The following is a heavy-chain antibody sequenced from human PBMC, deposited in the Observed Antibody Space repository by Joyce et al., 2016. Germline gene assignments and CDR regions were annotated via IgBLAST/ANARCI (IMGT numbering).Heavy chain of an antibody. CDR3: TRDWNSRGYSDAFDI. CDR1: GGSISSGSNY. CDR2: IYNNEGTDGGT. V-gene: IGHV4-61*02. J-gene: IGHJ3*02. D-gene: IGHD3-22*01. Sequence: QVQLRESGPGLVKPSQTLSLTCTVSGGSISSGSNYWTWIRQPAGKGPEWIGRIYNNEGTDGGTNYNPSLKSRVTISLDTSKNQFSLKLTSVTAADTAVYYCTRDWNSRGYSDAFDIWGQGTVVTVSS.